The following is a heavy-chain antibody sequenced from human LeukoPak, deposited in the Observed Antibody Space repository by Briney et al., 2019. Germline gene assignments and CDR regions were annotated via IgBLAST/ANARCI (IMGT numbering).Heavy chain of an antibody. CDR2: ISYDGSNK. J-gene: IGHJ4*02. CDR3: AKVPTYYYDSSGCR. V-gene: IGHV3-30-3*01. Sequence: GGSLRLSCAASGFTFSSYAMHWVRQAPGKGLEWVAVISYDGSNKYYADSVKGRFTISRDNSKNTLYLQMNSLRAEDTAVYYCAKVPTYYYDSSGCRWGQGTLVTVSS. D-gene: IGHD3-22*01. CDR1: GFTFSSYA.